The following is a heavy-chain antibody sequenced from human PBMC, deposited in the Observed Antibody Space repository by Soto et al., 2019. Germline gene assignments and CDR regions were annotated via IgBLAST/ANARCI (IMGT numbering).Heavy chain of an antibody. CDR2: IIPIFGTA. D-gene: IGHD2-2*01. J-gene: IGHJ6*02. CDR1: YA. V-gene: IGHV1-69*01. Sequence: YAISWVRQAPGQGLEWMGGIIPIFGTANYAQKFQGRVTITADESTSTAYMELSSLRSEDTAVYYCARDGRAIVVVPAAIHYYGMDVWGQGTTVTVS. CDR3: ARDGRAIVVVPAAIHYYGMDV.